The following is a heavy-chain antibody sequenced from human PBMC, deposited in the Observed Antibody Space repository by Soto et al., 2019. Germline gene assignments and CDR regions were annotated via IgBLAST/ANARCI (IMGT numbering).Heavy chain of an antibody. V-gene: IGHV1-69*04. CDR3: ARDSPKYYYGSGSYSPSDY. Sequence: SVKVSCKASGGTFSSYTISWVRQAPGQGLEWMGRIIPILGIANYAQKFQGRVTITADKSTSTAYMELSSLRSEDTAVYYCARDSPKYYYGSGSYSPSDYWGQGTLVTVSS. CDR1: GGTFSSYT. D-gene: IGHD3-10*01. J-gene: IGHJ4*02. CDR2: IIPILGIA.